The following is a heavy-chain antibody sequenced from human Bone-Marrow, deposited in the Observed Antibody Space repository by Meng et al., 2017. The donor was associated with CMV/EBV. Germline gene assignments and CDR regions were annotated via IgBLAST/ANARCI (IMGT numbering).Heavy chain of an antibody. CDR3: ARGNGGFSSSWPYYYYYGMDV. CDR2: IYYSGST. CDR1: GGSISSSSYY. Sequence: SETLSLTCTVSGGSISSSSYYWGWIRQPPGKGLEWIGSIYYSGSTYYNPSLKSRVTISVDTSKNQFSLKLSSVTAADTAVYYCARGNGGFSSSWPYYYYYGMDVWGQGTTVTVSS. V-gene: IGHV4-39*07. J-gene: IGHJ6*02. D-gene: IGHD6-6*01.